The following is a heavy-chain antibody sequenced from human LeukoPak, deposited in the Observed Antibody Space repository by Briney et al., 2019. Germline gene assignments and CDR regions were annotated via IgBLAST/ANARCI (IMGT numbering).Heavy chain of an antibody. D-gene: IGHD6-19*01. V-gene: IGHV3-21*01. J-gene: IGHJ4*02. CDR1: GFTFSSYG. Sequence: PGGSLRLSCAASGFTFSSYGMHWVRQAPGKGLEWVSSIGIVTTYIYYADSVKSRFTISRDNAKNSLYLQMNSLRAEDTAVYYCARAIAVAGPYYFDYWGQGTLVTVSS. CDR3: ARAIAVAGPYYFDY. CDR2: IGIVTTYI.